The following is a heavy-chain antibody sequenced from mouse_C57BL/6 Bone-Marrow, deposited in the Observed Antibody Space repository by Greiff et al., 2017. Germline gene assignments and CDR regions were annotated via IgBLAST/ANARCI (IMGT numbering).Heavy chain of an antibody. CDR2: IDPENGDT. Sequence: EVQLQQSGAELVRPGASVKLSCTASGFHIKDDYMHWVKQRPEQGLEWIGWIDPENGDTEYASKFQGKATITAATSSNTAYLQLSSLTAEDTAGYYCTTTHWYFDVWGTGTTVTVSS. CDR3: TTTHWYFDV. CDR1: GFHIKDDY. J-gene: IGHJ1*03. V-gene: IGHV14-4*01.